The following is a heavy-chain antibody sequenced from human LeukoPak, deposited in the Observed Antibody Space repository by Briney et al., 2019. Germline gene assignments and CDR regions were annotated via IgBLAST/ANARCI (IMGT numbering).Heavy chain of an antibody. V-gene: IGHV3-53*01. J-gene: IGHJ4*02. CDR1: GFTVSSNY. CDR2: IYSGGST. CDR3: AKDVGKWESLHFFDY. D-gene: IGHD1-26*01. Sequence: GGSLRLSCAASGFTVSSNYMSWVSQALGKGLEWVSVIYSGGSTYYADSVKGRFTISRDDSRNTLYLQMNSLRGDDTAVYYCAKDVGKWESLHFFDYWGQGTLVTVSS.